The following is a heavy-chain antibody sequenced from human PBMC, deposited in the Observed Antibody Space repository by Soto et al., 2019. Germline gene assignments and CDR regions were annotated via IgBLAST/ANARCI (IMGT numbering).Heavy chain of an antibody. J-gene: IGHJ5*02. CDR3: ARGIAAATYYNWFDP. D-gene: IGHD6-13*01. CDR2: TYYRSKWYN. V-gene: IGHV6-1*01. Sequence: SQTLSLTCAISGDSVSSNSAAWNWIKQSPSRGLEWLGRTYYRSKWYNDYEVSVKNRITINPDTSKNQFSLQLNSVTPEDTAVYYCARGIAAATYYNWFDPWGQGTLVTVSS. CDR1: GDSVSSNSAA.